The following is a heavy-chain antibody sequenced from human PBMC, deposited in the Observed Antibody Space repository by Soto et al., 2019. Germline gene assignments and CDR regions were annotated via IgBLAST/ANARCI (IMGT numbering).Heavy chain of an antibody. Sequence: QVQLVQSGAEVKKPGSSVKVSCKASGGTFSSYAISWVRQAPGQGLEWMGGIIPIFGTANYAQKFKGRVTIPAAKSKSTAYKELRSLRSEDGALYCCGRRTHYGGEGTGDYWGQGTLVTLSS. CDR1: GGTFSSYA. J-gene: IGHJ4*02. CDR2: IIPIFGTA. CDR3: GRRTHYGGEGTGDY. V-gene: IGHV1-69*06. D-gene: IGHD4-17*01.